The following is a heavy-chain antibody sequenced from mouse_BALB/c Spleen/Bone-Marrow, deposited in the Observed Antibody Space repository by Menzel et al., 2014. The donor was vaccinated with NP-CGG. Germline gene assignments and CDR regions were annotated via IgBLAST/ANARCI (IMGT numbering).Heavy chain of an antibody. CDR2: ISSGSSTI. Sequence: DVMLVESGGGLVQPGGSRKLSCAASGFTFSSFGMHWVRQAPEKGLEWVAYISSGSSTIYYAATVKGRFTISRDNPKNTLFLQMTSLRSEDTAVYYCARRGSNHWYFDVWGAGTTVTVSS. J-gene: IGHJ1*01. CDR3: ARRGSNHWYFDV. V-gene: IGHV5-17*02. CDR1: GFTFSSFG. D-gene: IGHD1-1*01.